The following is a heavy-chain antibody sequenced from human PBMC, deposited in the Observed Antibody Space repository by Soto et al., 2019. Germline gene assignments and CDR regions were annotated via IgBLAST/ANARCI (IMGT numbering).Heavy chain of an antibody. D-gene: IGHD3-22*01. V-gene: IGHV4-31*03. J-gene: IGHJ4*02. Sequence: KASETLSLTCTVSGGSISSGGYYWSWIRQHPGKGLEWIGYIYYSGSTYYNPSLKSRVTISVDTSKNQFSLKLSSVTAADTAVYYCARALTMIRAGFDYWGQGTLVTVSS. CDR1: GGSISSGGYY. CDR3: ARALTMIRAGFDY. CDR2: IYYSGST.